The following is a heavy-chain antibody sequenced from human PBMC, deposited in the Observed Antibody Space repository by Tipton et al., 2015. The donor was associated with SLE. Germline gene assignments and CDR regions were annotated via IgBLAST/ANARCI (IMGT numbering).Heavy chain of an antibody. V-gene: IGHV1-2*02. CDR2: INPSSGGT. CDR1: GYIFTGYY. CDR3: ARIRRFSSSWYDF. J-gene: IGHJ5*01. D-gene: IGHD6-13*01. Sequence: QLVQSGAEVKQPGASVKVSCKASGYIFTGYYMHWVRQAPGQGLEWMGWINPSSGGTNYAQKFQGRVTMTSDTSVRTSYMELNRLRSDDTAVYYCARIRRFSSSWYDFWGQGTLVTVSS.